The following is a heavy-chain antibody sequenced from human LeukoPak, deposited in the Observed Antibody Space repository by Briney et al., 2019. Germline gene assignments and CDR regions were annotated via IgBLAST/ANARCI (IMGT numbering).Heavy chain of an antibody. D-gene: IGHD3-22*01. Sequence: ASVKVSCKASGYTFTSYGISWVRQAPGQGLEWMGWISAYNGNTNYAQKPQGRVTMTTDTSTSTAYMELRSLRSDDTAVYYCARDDSSGYIHYYFDYWGQGTLVTVSS. CDR2: ISAYNGNT. V-gene: IGHV1-18*01. CDR1: GYTFTSYG. J-gene: IGHJ4*02. CDR3: ARDDSSGYIHYYFDY.